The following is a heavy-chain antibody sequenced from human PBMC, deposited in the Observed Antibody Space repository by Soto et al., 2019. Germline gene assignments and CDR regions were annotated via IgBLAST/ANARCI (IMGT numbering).Heavy chain of an antibody. D-gene: IGHD6-19*01. CDR3: ARDAKQWLDDAFDI. V-gene: IGHV3-74*01. Sequence: LRLSCAASGFTFRSYDMNWVRQAPGKGLEWVSYISSDGSSTSYADSVKGRFTISRDNAKNTLYLQMNSLRAEDTAVYYCARDAKQWLDDAFDIWGQGTMVTVSS. CDR2: ISSDGSST. J-gene: IGHJ3*02. CDR1: GFTFRSYD.